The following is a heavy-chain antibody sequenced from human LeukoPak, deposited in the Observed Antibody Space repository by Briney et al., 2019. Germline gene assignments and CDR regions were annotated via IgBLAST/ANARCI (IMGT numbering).Heavy chain of an antibody. Sequence: GGSLRLSCAASGFTFSTFAMSWVRQAPGKGLEWVLAISFNGANTYYTDSVKGRFTISRDNPKNTLYLQMNSLRAEDTAVYFCAKRDSASSQKTFDYWGQGAQVAVSS. CDR2: ISFNGANT. J-gene: IGHJ4*02. CDR1: GFTFSTFA. CDR3: AKRDSASSQKTFDY. D-gene: IGHD6-13*01. V-gene: IGHV3-23*01.